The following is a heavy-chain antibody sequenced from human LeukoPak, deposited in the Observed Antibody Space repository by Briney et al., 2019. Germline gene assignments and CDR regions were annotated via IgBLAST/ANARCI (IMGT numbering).Heavy chain of an antibody. V-gene: IGHV4-59*01. D-gene: IGHD3-22*01. CDR3: ARGPRYFDTSGYYFDY. J-gene: IGHJ4*02. CDR2: VSSRGDT. Sequence: KPSETLSLTCTVSGDSISSYYWSWIRQPPGKGLEWIGYVSSRGDTNYNTSLKSRVTISRDTSKNHVSLTLNSITAADTAVYSCARGPRYFDTSGYYFDYWGQGLLVTASS. CDR1: GDSISSYY.